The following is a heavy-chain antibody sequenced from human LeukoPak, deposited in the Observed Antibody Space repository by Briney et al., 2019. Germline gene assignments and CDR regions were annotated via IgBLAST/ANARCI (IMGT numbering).Heavy chain of an antibody. CDR3: ARDTDYYDSSGPYRD. V-gene: IGHV1-2*02. J-gene: IGHJ4*02. CDR1: GYTFTGYY. Sequence: ASVKVSCKASGYTFTGYYMHWVRQAPGQGLERMGWINPNSGGTNYAQKFQGRVTMTRDTSISTAYMGLSRLRPDDTAVYYCARDTDYYDSSGPYRDWGQGTLVTVSS. D-gene: IGHD3-22*01. CDR2: INPNSGGT.